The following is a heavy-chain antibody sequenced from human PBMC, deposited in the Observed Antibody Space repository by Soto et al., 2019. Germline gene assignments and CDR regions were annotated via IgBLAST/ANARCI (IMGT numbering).Heavy chain of an antibody. D-gene: IGHD3-10*01. CDR1: GFTFDDYA. CDR2: ISWNGAAT. Sequence: EAHLVESGGGLVQPGRSLRLSCVASGFTFDDYAIHWVRQAPGKGLEWVSGISWNGAATGYADSVKGRFTISRENAKKSLYLQLSSLRTEDTAIYYCANLPLYGSGFDCWGQGTLVTVSS. CDR3: ANLPLYGSGFDC. V-gene: IGHV3-9*01. J-gene: IGHJ4*02.